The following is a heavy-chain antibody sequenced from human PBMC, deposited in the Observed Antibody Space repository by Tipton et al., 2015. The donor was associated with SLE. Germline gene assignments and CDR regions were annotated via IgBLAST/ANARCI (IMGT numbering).Heavy chain of an antibody. CDR3: ARDLIVVGYRYFDY. CDR1: GGSISSHY. V-gene: IGHV4-59*11. D-gene: IGHD3-22*01. CDR2: IYYSGST. J-gene: IGHJ4*02. Sequence: TLSLTCTVSGGSISSHYWSWIRQPPGKGLEWIGYIYYSGSTNYNPSLKSRVTISVDTSKNQFSLKLSSVTAADTAVYYCARDLIVVGYRYFDYWGQGTLVTVSS.